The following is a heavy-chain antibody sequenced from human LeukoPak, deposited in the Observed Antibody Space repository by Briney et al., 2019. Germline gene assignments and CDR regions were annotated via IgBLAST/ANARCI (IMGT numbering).Heavy chain of an antibody. CDR3: AKDNRYDSSGYNDY. CDR1: GFTFSSYS. D-gene: IGHD3-22*01. Sequence: GGSLRLSCAASGFTFSSYSMNWVRQAPGKGLEWVSSISSSSSYIYYADSVKGRFTISRDNAKNSLYLQMNSLRAEDTAVYYCAKDNRYDSSGYNDYWGQGTLVTVSS. V-gene: IGHV3-21*01. CDR2: ISSSSSYI. J-gene: IGHJ4*02.